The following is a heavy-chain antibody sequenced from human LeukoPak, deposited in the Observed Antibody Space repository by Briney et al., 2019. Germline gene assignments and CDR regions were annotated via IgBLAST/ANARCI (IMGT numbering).Heavy chain of an antibody. V-gene: IGHV3-23*01. CDR3: AKEEVPNDY. CDR2: ISRMGFTT. CDR1: GFTLDNTA. Sequence: GGSLRLSCAVSGFTLDNTAMCWVRQAPGKGLEWISGISRMGFTTYYADSVNGRSTISRDTSKNTLYLQMDTLRPEDTALYYCAKEEVPNDYWGQGTLVTVSS. J-gene: IGHJ4*02.